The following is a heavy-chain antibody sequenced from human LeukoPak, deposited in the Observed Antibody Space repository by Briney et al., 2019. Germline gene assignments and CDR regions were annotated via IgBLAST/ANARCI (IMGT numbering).Heavy chain of an antibody. V-gene: IGHV3-21*01. Sequence: GGSLRLSCAASGFTFSSYSMNWVRQAPGKGLEWVSSISSSSSYIYYADSVKGRFTISRDNAKNSLYLQMNSLRAEDTAVYYCARGPAILWGLFDYWGQGTLVTVSS. D-gene: IGHD3-10*01. CDR1: GFTFSSYS. CDR2: ISSSSSYI. CDR3: ARGPAILWGLFDY. J-gene: IGHJ4*02.